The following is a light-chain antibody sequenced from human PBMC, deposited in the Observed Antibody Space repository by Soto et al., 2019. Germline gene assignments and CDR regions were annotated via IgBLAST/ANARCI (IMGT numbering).Light chain of an antibody. CDR2: DAS. Sequence: EIVLTQSPATLSLSPGERATLSCRASQSVSSYLAWYQQKPGQAPRLLIYDASNRATGFPDRVSGSGSGTDFTLTISSLVPEDFAVYYCQQRSNWPPSINFGQGTRLEI. CDR1: QSVSSY. CDR3: QQRSNWPPSIN. J-gene: IGKJ5*01. V-gene: IGKV3-11*01.